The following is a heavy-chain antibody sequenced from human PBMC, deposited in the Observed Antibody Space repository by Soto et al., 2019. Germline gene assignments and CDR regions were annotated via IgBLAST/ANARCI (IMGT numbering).Heavy chain of an antibody. D-gene: IGHD2-2*01. CDR3: ARDRYCSSTSCYPDHNWFDP. V-gene: IGHV1-8*01. Sequence: ASVKVSCKASGYTFTSYDINWVRQATGQGLEWMGWMSPNSGNTGYAQKFQGRVTMTRNTSISTAYMELSSLRSEDTAVYYCARDRYCSSTSCYPDHNWFDPWGQGTLVTVSS. CDR1: GYTFTSYD. J-gene: IGHJ5*02. CDR2: MSPNSGNT.